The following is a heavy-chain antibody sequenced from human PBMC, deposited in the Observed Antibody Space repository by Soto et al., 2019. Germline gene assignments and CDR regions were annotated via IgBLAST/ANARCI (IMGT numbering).Heavy chain of an antibody. D-gene: IGHD3-22*01. Sequence: QVQLVESGGGVVQPGRSLRLSCAASGFTFSSYAMHWVRQAPGKGLEWVAVISYDGSNKYYADSVKGRFTNSRDNSKNTLYLQMNSLRAEDTAVYYCARNYDSSGHPHRDAFDIWGQGTMVTVSS. CDR3: ARNYDSSGHPHRDAFDI. CDR1: GFTFSSYA. CDR2: ISYDGSNK. J-gene: IGHJ3*02. V-gene: IGHV3-30-3*01.